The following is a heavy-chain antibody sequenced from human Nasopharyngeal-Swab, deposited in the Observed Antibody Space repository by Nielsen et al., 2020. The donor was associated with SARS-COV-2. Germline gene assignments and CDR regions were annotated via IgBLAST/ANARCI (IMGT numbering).Heavy chain of an antibody. V-gene: IGHV3-23*01. CDR1: GFTFSSYA. CDR2: ISGSGGST. Sequence: GGSLRLSSAASGFTFSSYAMSWVRQAPGKGLEWVSAISGSGGSTYYADSVKGRFTISRDNSKNTLYLQMNSLRAEDTAVYYCAKDPYDFWSGYDYYFDYWGQGTLVTVSS. CDR3: AKDPYDFWSGYDYYFDY. J-gene: IGHJ4*02. D-gene: IGHD3-3*01.